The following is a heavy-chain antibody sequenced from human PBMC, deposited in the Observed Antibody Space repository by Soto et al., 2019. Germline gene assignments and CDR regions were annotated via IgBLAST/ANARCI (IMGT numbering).Heavy chain of an antibody. D-gene: IGHD6-13*01. J-gene: IGHJ4*02. CDR2: ISGSGGST. CDR1: GFTFSSYA. CDR3: AKFRHSSSWYEIDY. Sequence: PGGSLRLSCAASGFTFSSYAMSWVRQAPGKGLEWVSAISGSGGSTYYADSVKGRFTISRDNSKNTLYLQMNSLRAEDTAVYYCAKFRHSSSWYEIDYWGQGTLVTVSS. V-gene: IGHV3-23*01.